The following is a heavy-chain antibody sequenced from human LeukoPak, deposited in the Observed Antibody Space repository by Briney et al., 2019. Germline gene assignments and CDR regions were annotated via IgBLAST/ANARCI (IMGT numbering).Heavy chain of an antibody. V-gene: IGHV4-31*03. CDR2: IYYSGST. J-gene: IGHJ3*02. CDR1: GGSISSGGYY. CDR3: ARHFLYCSSTSCYPDAFDI. Sequence: TSQTLSLTCTVSGGSISSGGYYWSWIRQHPGKGLEWIGYIYYSGSTNYNPSLKSRVTISVDTSKNQFSLKLSSVTAADTAVYYCARHFLYCSSTSCYPDAFDIWGQGTMVTVSS. D-gene: IGHD2-2*01.